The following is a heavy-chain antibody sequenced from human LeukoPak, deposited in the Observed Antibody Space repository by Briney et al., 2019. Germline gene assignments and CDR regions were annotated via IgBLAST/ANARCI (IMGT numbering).Heavy chain of an antibody. D-gene: IGHD5-18*01. CDR2: IRYDGSNK. CDR1: GFTFSSYG. V-gene: IGHV3-30*02. CDR3: ARAPEYSYQGRYFDY. Sequence: PGGSLRLSCAASGFTFSSYGMHWVRQAPGKGLEWVAFIRYDGSNKYYADSVKGRFTISRDNSKNTLYLQMNSLRAEGTAVYYCARAPEYSYQGRYFDYWGQGTLVTVSS. J-gene: IGHJ4*02.